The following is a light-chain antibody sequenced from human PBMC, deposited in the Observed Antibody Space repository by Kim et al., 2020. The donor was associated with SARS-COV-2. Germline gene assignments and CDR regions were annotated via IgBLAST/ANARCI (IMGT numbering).Light chain of an antibody. Sequence: ASIGDRVTITCRGSQNISSWLAWHQQKPGRAPKLLIYKTSNLEAGVPSRFSGSGSGTEFTLTISRLQPDDFATYYCQQYNSYSLTFGPGTKVDIK. CDR3: QQYNSYSLT. V-gene: IGKV1-5*03. J-gene: IGKJ1*01. CDR2: KTS. CDR1: QNISSW.